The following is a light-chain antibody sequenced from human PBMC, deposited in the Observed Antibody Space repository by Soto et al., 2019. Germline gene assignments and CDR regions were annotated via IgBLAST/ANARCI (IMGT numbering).Light chain of an antibody. CDR2: LGS. CDR3: MQALQSLT. J-gene: IGKJ5*01. V-gene: IGKV2-28*01. CDR1: HSLLHNNGYNY. Sequence: DIVMSQSPLSLPVTPGEPASISSRSNHSLLHNNGYNYLDWYMQKPGQSPQLLIYLGSNRASGVPDRLSGSGSGTDFTLKIRRVEAADFGVYYCMQALQSLTFGQGTRLEIK.